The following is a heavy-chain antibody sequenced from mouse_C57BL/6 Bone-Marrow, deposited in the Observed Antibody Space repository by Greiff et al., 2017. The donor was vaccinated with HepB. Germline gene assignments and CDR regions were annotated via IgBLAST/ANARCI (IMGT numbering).Heavy chain of an antibody. D-gene: IGHD1-1*01. J-gene: IGHJ1*03. CDR1: GFNIKNTY. CDR2: IDPANGNT. CDR3: ASPSYGSSYGGYFDV. Sequence: EVQLQQSVAELVRPGASVKLSCTASGFNIKNTYMHWVKQRPEQGLEWIGRIDPANGNTKYAPKFQGKATITADTSSNTAYLQLSSLTSEDTAIYYGASPSYGSSYGGYFDVWGTGTTVTVSS. V-gene: IGHV14-3*01.